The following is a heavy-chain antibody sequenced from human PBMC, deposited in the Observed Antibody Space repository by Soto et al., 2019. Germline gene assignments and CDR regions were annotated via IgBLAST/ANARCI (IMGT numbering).Heavy chain of an antibody. V-gene: IGHV1-18*01. CDR3: ASDLVAPILPY. CDR1: GYTFTSYG. J-gene: IGHJ4*01. CDR2: ISAYNGNT. D-gene: IGHD2-8*02. Sequence: QVQLVQSGAEVKKPGASVKVSCKASGYTFTSYGISWVRQAPGQGLEWMGWISAYNGNTKYAQKLQGRVTMTTDTPPSPAYMALTRPRSHDTSVYSFASDLVAPILPYWGHGTLLTLSS.